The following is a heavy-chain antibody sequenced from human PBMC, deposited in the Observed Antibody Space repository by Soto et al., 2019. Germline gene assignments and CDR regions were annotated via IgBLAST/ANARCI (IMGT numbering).Heavy chain of an antibody. CDR1: GGTFSSYA. CDR3: ALILVTTSPYYYYYYGMDV. D-gene: IGHD4-17*01. CDR2: IIPIFGTA. Sequence: QVQLVQSGAEVKKPGSSVKVSCKASGGTFSSYAISWVRQAPGQGLEWMGGIIPIFGTANYAQKLQGRVTITADESTSTAYMELSSLRSEDTAVYYCALILVTTSPYYYYYYGMDVWGQGTTVTVSS. J-gene: IGHJ6*02. V-gene: IGHV1-69*01.